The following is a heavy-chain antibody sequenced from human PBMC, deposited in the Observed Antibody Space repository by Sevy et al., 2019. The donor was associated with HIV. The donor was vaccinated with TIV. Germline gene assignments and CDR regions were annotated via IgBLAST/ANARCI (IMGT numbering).Heavy chain of an antibody. CDR3: AREGCTRPHDY. V-gene: IGHV3-23*01. CDR2: LSFGCGKI. CDR1: GFNFNIYS. D-gene: IGHD2-8*01. J-gene: IGHJ4*02. Sequence: GGSLRLSCAVSGFNFNIYSMSWVRQAPGKRLEWVSTLSFGCGKINYADSVKGRFIISRDDSKNTLYLQMNSLRAEDTAVYFCAREGCTRPHDYWGQGTLVTISS.